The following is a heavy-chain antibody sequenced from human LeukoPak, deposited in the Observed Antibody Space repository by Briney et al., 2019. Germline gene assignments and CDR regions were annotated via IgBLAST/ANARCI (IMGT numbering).Heavy chain of an antibody. Sequence: QAGGSLRLSCGASGFTFSNYEMNWVRQAPGKGLAWLSYISSSGRTMYYADSVKGRFTISRDNAKNSLYLQMNSLRAEDTAVYYCARDRKAAVTYPDYWGQGTLVTVSS. CDR2: ISSSGRTM. J-gene: IGHJ4*02. CDR3: ARDRKAAVTYPDY. CDR1: GFTFSNYE. D-gene: IGHD4-17*01. V-gene: IGHV3-48*03.